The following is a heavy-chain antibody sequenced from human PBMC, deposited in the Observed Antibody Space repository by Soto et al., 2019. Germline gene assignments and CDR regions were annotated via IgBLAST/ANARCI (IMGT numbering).Heavy chain of an antibody. J-gene: IGHJ3*02. D-gene: IGHD2-15*01. CDR3: ARGPTRRYCSGGSCHSRVAFDI. Sequence: ASVKVSCKASGYTFTSYDINWVRQATGQGLEWMGWMNPNSGNTGYAQKFQGRVTMTRNTSISTAYMELSSLRSEDTAVYYCARGPTRRYCSGGSCHSRVAFDIWGQGKMVTVSS. CDR1: GYTFTSYD. CDR2: MNPNSGNT. V-gene: IGHV1-8*01.